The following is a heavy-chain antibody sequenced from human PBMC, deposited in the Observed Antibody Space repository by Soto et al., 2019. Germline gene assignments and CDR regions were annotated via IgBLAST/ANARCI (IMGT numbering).Heavy chain of an antibody. CDR1: GGSIISTSW. V-gene: IGHV4-4*02. D-gene: IGHD5-18*01. CDR3: ARSDSSCPHYTSYGLEV. J-gene: IGHJ6*02. CDR2: IYHSGSA. Sequence: PSATLRLTCAVSGGSIISTSWWSWIRQPPRKGLEWIGDIYHSGSASYNPSLRGRLTISLDKSGNKFFLNLKYVTAADTAVYYCARSDSSCPHYTSYGLEVWGQGTKVTVAS.